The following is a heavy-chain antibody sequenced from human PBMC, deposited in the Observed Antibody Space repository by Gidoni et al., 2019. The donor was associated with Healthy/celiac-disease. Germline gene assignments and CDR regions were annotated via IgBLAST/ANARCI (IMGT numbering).Heavy chain of an antibody. V-gene: IGHV3-33*01. CDR3: ARDGYCSGGSCSHFDY. J-gene: IGHJ4*02. CDR2: IWYDGSNK. D-gene: IGHD2-15*01. CDR1: GFTFSSYG. Sequence: QVQLVESGGGVVQPGRSLRLSCAASGFTFSSYGMHWVRQAPGKGLEWVAVIWYDGSNKYYADSVKGRFTISRDNSKNTLYLQMNSLRAEDTAVYYCARDGYCSGGSCSHFDYWGQGTLVTVSS.